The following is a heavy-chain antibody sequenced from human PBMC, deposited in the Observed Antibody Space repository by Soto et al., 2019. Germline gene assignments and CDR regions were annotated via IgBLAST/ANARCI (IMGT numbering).Heavy chain of an antibody. V-gene: IGHV3-23*01. J-gene: IGHJ6*02. CDR3: ARDLTGYYLDYYYGMDV. CDR2: ISGSGGST. Sequence: GGSLRLSCAASGFTFSSYAMSWVRQAPGKGLEWVSAISGSGGSTSYADSVKGRFTISRDNAKNTLYLQMNSLRAEDTAVYYCARDLTGYYLDYYYGMDVWGQGTTVTVSS. D-gene: IGHD3-9*01. CDR1: GFTFSSYA.